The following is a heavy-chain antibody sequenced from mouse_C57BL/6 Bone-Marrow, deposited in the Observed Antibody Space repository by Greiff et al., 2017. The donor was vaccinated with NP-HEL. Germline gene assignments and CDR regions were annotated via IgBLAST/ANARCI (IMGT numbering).Heavy chain of an antibody. CDR2: IRSKINNFAP. CDR1: GFSFNTYA. J-gene: IGHJ1*03. D-gene: IGHD1-1*01. Sequence: EVMLVESGGGLVQPKGSLKLSCAASGFSFNTYAMNWVRQAPGKGLEWVARIRSKINNFAPYFAGSVKDRVTISRDDSESMLYLQMNNLKTEDTAMYYCVRHRSITTVVAPGYFDVWGTGTTVTVSS. CDR3: VRHRSITTVVAPGYFDV. V-gene: IGHV10-1*01.